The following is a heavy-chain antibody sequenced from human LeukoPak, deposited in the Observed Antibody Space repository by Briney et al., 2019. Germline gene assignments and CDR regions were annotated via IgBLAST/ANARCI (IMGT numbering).Heavy chain of an antibody. CDR3: ARDDYGALDY. J-gene: IGHJ4*02. D-gene: IGHD4-17*01. V-gene: IGHV3-7*01. Sequence: GGSLRLSCAASGFTVSSNYMSWVRQAPGKGLEWVANIKQDGSEKYYVDSVKGRFTISRDNAKNSLYLQMNSLRAEDTAVYYCARDDYGALDYWGQGTLVTVSS. CDR2: IKQDGSEK. CDR1: GFTVSSNY.